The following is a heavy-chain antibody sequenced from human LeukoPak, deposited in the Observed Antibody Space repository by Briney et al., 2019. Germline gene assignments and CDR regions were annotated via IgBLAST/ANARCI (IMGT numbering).Heavy chain of an antibody. Sequence: ASVKVSCKASGYTFTSYDINWVRQATGQGLEWMGWMNPNSGNTGYAQKFQGRVTMTRNTSISTAYMELSSPRSEDMAVYYCATYSSSWYSGYYYYYMDVWGKGTTVTVSS. J-gene: IGHJ6*03. CDR3: ATYSSSWYSGYYYYYMDV. CDR1: GYTFTSYD. V-gene: IGHV1-8*01. CDR2: MNPNSGNT. D-gene: IGHD6-13*01.